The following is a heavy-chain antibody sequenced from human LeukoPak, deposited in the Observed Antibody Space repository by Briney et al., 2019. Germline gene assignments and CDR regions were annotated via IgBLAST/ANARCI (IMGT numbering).Heavy chain of an antibody. CDR1: GFAFSTYW. CDR2: IKQDGTEK. CDR3: AKGYYPPEY. D-gene: IGHD1-26*01. Sequence: GGSLRLSCAASGFAFSTYWMNWVRQAPGKGLEWVANIKQDGTEKYYVDSVKGRFTISRDNANNSLYLQMNSLRAEDTAVYYCAKGYYPPEYWGPGTLVTVSS. J-gene: IGHJ4*02. V-gene: IGHV3-7*05.